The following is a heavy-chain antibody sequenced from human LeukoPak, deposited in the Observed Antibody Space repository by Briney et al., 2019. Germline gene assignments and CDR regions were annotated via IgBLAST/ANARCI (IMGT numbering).Heavy chain of an antibody. J-gene: IGHJ3*02. CDR2: ISGSGGST. CDR3: AQGVRGVIGLGAFDI. Sequence: PGGSLRLSCAASGFTFSSYAMSWVRQAPGKGLEWVSAISGSGGSTYYADSVKSRFTISRDNSKNTLYLQMNSLRAEDTAVYYCAQGVRGVIGLGAFDIWGQGTMVTVSS. V-gene: IGHV3-23*01. D-gene: IGHD3-10*01. CDR1: GFTFSSYA.